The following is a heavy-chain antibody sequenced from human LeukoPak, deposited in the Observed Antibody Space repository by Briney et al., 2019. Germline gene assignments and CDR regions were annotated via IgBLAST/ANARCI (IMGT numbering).Heavy chain of an antibody. Sequence: PGGSLRLSCAASGFTFDDYGMSWVRHAPGKGLEWVSGINWNGGSTGYADSVKGRFTISRDNAKNSLYLQMNSLRAEDTAVYYCARGDYYDSSGYYYDYYWGQGTLVTVSS. V-gene: IGHV3-20*04. D-gene: IGHD3-22*01. J-gene: IGHJ4*02. CDR1: GFTFDDYG. CDR3: ARGDYYDSSGYYYDYY. CDR2: INWNGGST.